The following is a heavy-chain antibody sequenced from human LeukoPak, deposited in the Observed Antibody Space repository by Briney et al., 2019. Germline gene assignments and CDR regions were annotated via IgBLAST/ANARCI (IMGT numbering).Heavy chain of an antibody. V-gene: IGHV3-30*02. CDR1: GFTFSSYA. D-gene: IGHD4-17*01. J-gene: IGHJ4*02. Sequence: GGSLRLSCAASGFTFSSYAMSWVRQAPGKGLEWVAFIPYDGSNKYYADSVKGRFTISRDNSKNTVYLQMNSLRVEDTAVYYCAKDYDYGDYATDYWGQGTLVTVSS. CDR3: AKDYDYGDYATDY. CDR2: IPYDGSNK.